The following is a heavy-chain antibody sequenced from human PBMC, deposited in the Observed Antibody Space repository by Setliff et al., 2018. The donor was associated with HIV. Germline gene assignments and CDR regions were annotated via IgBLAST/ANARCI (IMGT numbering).Heavy chain of an antibody. D-gene: IGHD6-19*01. CDR3: ARDVERYSSHSASGP. CDR1: GYTFTSYD. J-gene: IGHJ5*02. Sequence: ASVKVSCKASGYTFTSYDINWVRQAPGRGLEWMGWMNPNSGSTDYAQKFQGRVTITRDTSITTAYMELSSLRSEDTAVYYCARDVERYSSHSASGPWGQGTLVTVSS. V-gene: IGHV1-8*01. CDR2: MNPNSGST.